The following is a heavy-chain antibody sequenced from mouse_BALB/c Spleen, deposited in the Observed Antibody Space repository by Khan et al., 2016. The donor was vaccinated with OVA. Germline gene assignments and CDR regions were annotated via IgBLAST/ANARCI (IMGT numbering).Heavy chain of an antibody. CDR1: DDSISSGY. J-gene: IGHJ3*01. CDR2: MISSGYT. CDR3: ARSTYRYAFAY. D-gene: IGHD2-14*01. V-gene: IGHV3-8*02. Sequence: EVQLQESGPSLVQPSQTLSLTCSVTDDSISSGYWSWIRKFPGNKLEYMGYMISSGYTYYNPSLKSRISITRHTSKNQYYLQLNSVTTEDTATYYCARSTYRYAFAYWGQGTLVTVSA.